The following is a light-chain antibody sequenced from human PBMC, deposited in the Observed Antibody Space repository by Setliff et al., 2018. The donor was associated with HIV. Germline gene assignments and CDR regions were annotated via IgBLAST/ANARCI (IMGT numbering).Light chain of an antibody. CDR3: SSYTSSIPLYV. CDR1: SSDVGGSNY. V-gene: IGLV2-14*03. Sequence: QSVLTQPASVSGSPGQSITISCTGTSSDVGGSNYVSWYQQYPDKAPKLMIYDVTNRPSGISNRFSGSKSGNTASLTISGLQAEDEADYYGSSYTSSIPLYVFGTGTKVTVL. J-gene: IGLJ1*01. CDR2: DVT.